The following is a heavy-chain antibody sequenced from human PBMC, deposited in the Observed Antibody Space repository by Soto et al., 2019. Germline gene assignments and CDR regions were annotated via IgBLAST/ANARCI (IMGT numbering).Heavy chain of an antibody. CDR2: INGDGSGT. D-gene: IGHD3-10*01. CDR3: ARGIFGSGTANDY. J-gene: IGHJ4*02. Sequence: EVQLVESGGGLVQPGGSLRLSCAASGFTFSGSWMHWVRQAPGKGLIWVSRINGDGSGTSYADFVKGRVTISRDNAKNTVFLEMNGLRAEDTAVYYCARGIFGSGTANDYWGQGTLVTVSS. V-gene: IGHV3-74*01. CDR1: GFTFSGSW.